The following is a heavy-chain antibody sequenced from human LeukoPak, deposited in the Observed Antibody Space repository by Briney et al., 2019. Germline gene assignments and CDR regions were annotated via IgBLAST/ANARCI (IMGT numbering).Heavy chain of an antibody. Sequence: ETLSLTCTVSGGSISGYYWSWIRQSPGKGLESIGFIYYSGSTNYNPSLKSRVTISVDTSKNQFSLTLSSVTAADTAVYYCARAVGATLNYFDYWGQGTLVTVSS. CDR1: GGSISGYY. D-gene: IGHD1-26*01. CDR2: IYYSGST. V-gene: IGHV4-59*01. CDR3: ARAVGATLNYFDY. J-gene: IGHJ4*02.